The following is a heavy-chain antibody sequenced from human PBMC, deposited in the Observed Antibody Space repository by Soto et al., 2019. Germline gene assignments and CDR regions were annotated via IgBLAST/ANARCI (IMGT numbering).Heavy chain of an antibody. CDR2: MNPNSGNT. J-gene: IGHJ6*03. Sequence: ASVKVSCKASGYTFTSYDINWVRQATGQGLEWMGWMNPNSGNTGYAQKFQGRVTMTRNTSISTAYMELSSLRSEDTAVYYCARGRRGRFWSGHYYYYYMDVWGKGTTVTVSS. CDR3: ARGRRGRFWSGHYYYYYMDV. V-gene: IGHV1-8*01. CDR1: GYTFTSYD. D-gene: IGHD3-3*01.